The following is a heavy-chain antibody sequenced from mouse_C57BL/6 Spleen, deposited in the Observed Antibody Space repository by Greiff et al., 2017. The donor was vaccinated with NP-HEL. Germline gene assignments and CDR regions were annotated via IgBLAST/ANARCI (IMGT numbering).Heavy chain of an antibody. V-gene: IGHV3-6*01. CDR3: ARRGFTSGYFDY. J-gene: IGHJ2*01. D-gene: IGHD4-1*01. CDR2: ISYDGSN. CDR1: GYSITSGYY. Sequence: VQLQQSGPGLVKPSQSLSLTCSVTGYSITSGYYWNWIRQFPGNKLEWMGYISYDGSNNYNPSLKNRISITRDTSKNQFFLKLNSVTTEDTATYYCARRGFTSGYFDYWGQGTTLTVSS.